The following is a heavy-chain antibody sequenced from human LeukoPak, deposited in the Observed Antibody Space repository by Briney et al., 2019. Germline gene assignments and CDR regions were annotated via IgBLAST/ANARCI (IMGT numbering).Heavy chain of an antibody. CDR3: ARRLRPGSYYFDY. D-gene: IGHD4-17*01. Sequence: SETLSLTCAVYGGSFSGYYWSWIRQPPGKGLEWIGGINHSGSTNYKPSLKSRATISVDTSKNQFSLKLSSVTAADTAVYYCARRLRPGSYYFDYWGQGTLVTVSS. V-gene: IGHV4-34*01. CDR2: INHSGST. CDR1: GGSFSGYY. J-gene: IGHJ4*02.